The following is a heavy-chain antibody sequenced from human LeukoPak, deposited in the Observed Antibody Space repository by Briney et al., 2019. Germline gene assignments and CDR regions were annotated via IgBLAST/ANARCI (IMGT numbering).Heavy chain of an antibody. J-gene: IGHJ5*02. CDR1: GYTFTSYG. V-gene: IGHV1-8*02. Sequence: GASVKVSCKASGYTFTSYGISWVRQAPGQGLEWMGWMNPNSGNTGYAQKFQGRVTMTRNTSISTAYMELSSLRSEDTAVYYCARDLPWDCSSTSCYEGWFDPWGQEPWSPSPQ. D-gene: IGHD2-2*01. CDR2: MNPNSGNT. CDR3: ARDLPWDCSSTSCYEGWFDP.